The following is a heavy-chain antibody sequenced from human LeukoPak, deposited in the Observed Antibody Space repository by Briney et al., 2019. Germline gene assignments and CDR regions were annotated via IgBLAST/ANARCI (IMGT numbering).Heavy chain of an antibody. CDR2: ISGSGGST. Sequence: GGSLRLSCAASGLTFSSYAMSWVRQAPGKGLEWVSAISGSGGSTYYADSVKGRFTISRDNSKNTLYLQMNSLRAEDTAVYYCAKEPLHYSYGLYYFDYWGQGTLVTVSS. D-gene: IGHD5-18*01. J-gene: IGHJ4*02. CDR3: AKEPLHYSYGLYYFDY. CDR1: GLTFSSYA. V-gene: IGHV3-23*01.